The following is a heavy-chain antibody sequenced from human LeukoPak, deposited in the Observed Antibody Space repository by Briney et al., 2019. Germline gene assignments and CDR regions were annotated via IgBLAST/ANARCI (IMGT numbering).Heavy chain of an antibody. J-gene: IGHJ5*02. Sequence: SETLSLTCTVSGGSINSNSYYWGWIRHPPGKELEWIGSIYFTGSTYYNPSLKSRVIISVDTSKNQFSLKLRSMTAADTAVYYCARHLVVGRFDPWGQGTLVTVSS. CDR1: GGSINSNSYY. D-gene: IGHD3-10*01. CDR3: ARHLVVGRFDP. V-gene: IGHV4-39*01. CDR2: IYFTGST.